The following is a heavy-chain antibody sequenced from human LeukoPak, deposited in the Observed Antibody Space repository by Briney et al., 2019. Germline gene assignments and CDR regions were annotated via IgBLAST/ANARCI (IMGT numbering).Heavy chain of an antibody. CDR3: ARGTARNYYGSGSSLYYYYYMDV. V-gene: IGHV4-59*01. D-gene: IGHD3-10*01. CDR2: IYYSGST. Sequence: SETLSLTCTVSGGSISSYYWSWTRQPPGKGLEWIGYIYYSGSTNYNPSLKSRVTISVDTSKNQFSLKLSSVTAADTAVYYCARGTARNYYGSGSSLYYYYYMDVWGKGTTVTVSS. CDR1: GGSISSYY. J-gene: IGHJ6*03.